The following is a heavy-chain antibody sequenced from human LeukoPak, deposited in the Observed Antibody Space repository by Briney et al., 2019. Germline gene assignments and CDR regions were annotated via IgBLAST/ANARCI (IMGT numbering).Heavy chain of an antibody. D-gene: IGHD3-22*01. CDR2: IYSGGST. Sequence: GGSLRLCCAASGFTVSSSYMSWVRQAPGKGLEWVSVIYSGGSTYYADSVKGRFTISRDNSKNTLYLQMNSLRAEDTAVYYCARDVSSGYFTDWFDPWGQGTLVTVSS. V-gene: IGHV3-66*02. CDR3: ARDVSSGYFTDWFDP. J-gene: IGHJ5*02. CDR1: GFTVSSSY.